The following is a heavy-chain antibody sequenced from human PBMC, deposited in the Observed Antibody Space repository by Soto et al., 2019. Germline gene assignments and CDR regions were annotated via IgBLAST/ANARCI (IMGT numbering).Heavy chain of an antibody. J-gene: IGHJ4*02. CDR2: ISNSGST. Sequence: PSETLSLTCTVSGGSIRDYFWTWIRQPPGKGLEWIGYISNSGSTGYNPSLKTRLSMSVDRSKNQFTLRLTSVTAADTAVYFCATESGSTYGYFDHWVQGTQVTVSS. CDR1: GGSIRDYF. CDR3: ATESGSTYGYFDH. D-gene: IGHD5-18*01. V-gene: IGHV4-4*09.